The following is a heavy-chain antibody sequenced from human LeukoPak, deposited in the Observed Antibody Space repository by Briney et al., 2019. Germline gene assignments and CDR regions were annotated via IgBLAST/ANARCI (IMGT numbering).Heavy chain of an antibody. CDR2: ISSSSSYI. D-gene: IGHD4-17*01. CDR3: ARDPDGDYYYYYYGMDV. CDR1: GFTFSRYS. J-gene: IGHJ6*02. V-gene: IGHV3-21*01. Sequence: GGSLRLSCAASGFTFSRYSMNWVRQAPGKGLEWVSSISSSSSYIYYADSVKGRFTISRDNAKNSLYLQMNSLRAEDTAVYYCARDPDGDYYYYYYGMDVWGQGTTVTVSS.